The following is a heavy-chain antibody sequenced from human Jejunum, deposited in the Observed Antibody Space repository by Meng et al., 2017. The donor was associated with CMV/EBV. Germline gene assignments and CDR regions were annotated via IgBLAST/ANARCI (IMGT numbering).Heavy chain of an antibody. Sequence: SCAASGFTFRDSGMHWVRQAPGKGLEWVTFIHYDASSIDYADSVKGRFTVSRDNSKNTLYLQMNSLRPEDTAVYFCARDIKWHIDYWGQGRLVTVSS. V-gene: IGHV3-30*02. D-gene: IGHD2-21*01. CDR2: IHYDASSI. CDR3: ARDIKWHIDY. CDR1: GFTFRDSG. J-gene: IGHJ4*02.